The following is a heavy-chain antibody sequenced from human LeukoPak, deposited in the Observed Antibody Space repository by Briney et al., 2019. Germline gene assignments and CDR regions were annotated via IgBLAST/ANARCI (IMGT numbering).Heavy chain of an antibody. V-gene: IGHV4-31*03. J-gene: IGHJ5*02. CDR2: IYYSGST. CDR3: ARADYYGSGSIDVNWFDP. D-gene: IGHD3-10*01. CDR1: GGSISSGGYY. Sequence: SETLSLTCTVSGGSISSGGYYWSWIRQHPGKGLEWIGYIYYSGSTYYNPSLKSRVTISVDTSKNQFSLKLSSVTAADTAVYYCARADYYGSGSIDVNWFDPWGQGTLVTVSS.